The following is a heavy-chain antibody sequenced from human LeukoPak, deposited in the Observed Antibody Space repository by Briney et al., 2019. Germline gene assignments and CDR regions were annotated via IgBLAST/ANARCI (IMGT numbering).Heavy chain of an antibody. CDR3: ARAPQDCGGDCYSDY. CDR1: GGSISTYY. Sequence: SETLSLTCTVSGGSISTYYWSWIRQPPGKGLEWIGYIYYTGSTSYNPSLKSRVTMSLDASKNQFSLKLSSVTAADTAVYYCARAPQDCGGDCYSDYWGQGTLVTVSS. CDR2: IYYTGST. D-gene: IGHD2-21*02. V-gene: IGHV4-59*08. J-gene: IGHJ4*02.